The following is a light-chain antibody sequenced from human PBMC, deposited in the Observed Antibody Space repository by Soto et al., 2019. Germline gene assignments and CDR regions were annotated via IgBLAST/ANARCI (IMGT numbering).Light chain of an antibody. CDR2: GAS. CDR1: QTVSSSY. V-gene: IGKV3-20*01. CDR3: QQYGSTPVT. J-gene: IGKJ1*01. Sequence: ELVLTQSPGTLSLSPWERATLSCRPTQTVSSSYLAWYQQKVGQAPRLLIYGASSRATGIPDRFSGSGSGTDFTLTISRLEPEDFAVYYCQQYGSTPVTFGQGTKVDIK.